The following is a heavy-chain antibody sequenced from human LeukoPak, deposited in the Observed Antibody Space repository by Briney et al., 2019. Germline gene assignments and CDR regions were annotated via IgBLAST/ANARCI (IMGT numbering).Heavy chain of an antibody. V-gene: IGHV5-51*01. CDR1: GYSFTSYW. D-gene: IGHD3-10*01. CDR2: IYPGDSDT. Sequence: GESLRISCKASGYSFTSYWIGWVRQMPGKGLEWMGIIYPGDSDTRYSPSFQGQVTISADKSISTAYLQWSSLKASDTAMYYCARARGGSGEDYYGMDVWGQGTTVTVSS. J-gene: IGHJ6*02. CDR3: ARARGGSGEDYYGMDV.